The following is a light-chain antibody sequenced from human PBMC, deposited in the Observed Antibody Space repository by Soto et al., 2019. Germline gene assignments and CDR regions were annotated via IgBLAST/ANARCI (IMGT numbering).Light chain of an antibody. CDR3: QVRYLCPS. J-gene: IGKJ1*01. CDR1: QTVSSS. CDR2: DAS. V-gene: IGKV3-11*01. Sequence: IVLTQSPVTLALSPGESAVLSCRASQTVSSSLAWYQHKPGQAPRLFIYDASKRAPGIPARFTGSGSRTHFTLTISILEPEDIAVYYCQVRYLCPSSGKGTKVEIK.